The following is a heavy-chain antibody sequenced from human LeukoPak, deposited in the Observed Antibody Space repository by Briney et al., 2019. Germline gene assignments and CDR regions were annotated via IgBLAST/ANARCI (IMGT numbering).Heavy chain of an antibody. Sequence: SETLSLTCTVSGGSISSYYRSWIRQPPGKGLEWIGYIYYSGSTNYNPSLKSRVTISVDTSKNQFSLKLSSVTAADTAVYYCARVTYYYDSSGRTNWFDPWGQGTLVTVSS. CDR2: IYYSGST. D-gene: IGHD3-22*01. CDR3: ARVTYYYDSSGRTNWFDP. J-gene: IGHJ5*02. CDR1: GGSISSYY. V-gene: IGHV4-59*01.